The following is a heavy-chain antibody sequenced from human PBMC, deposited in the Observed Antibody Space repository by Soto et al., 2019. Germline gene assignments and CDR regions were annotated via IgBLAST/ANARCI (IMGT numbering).Heavy chain of an antibody. V-gene: IGHV4-31*01. J-gene: IGHJ5*02. Sequence: QVQLQESGPGLVKPSQTLSLTCSVSGGALSCGGYYWSWVRQHPGKGLEWIAYIYSSGSTYHNPSLESQVSISIDTSQKHFSLKLTSVTAADTDVYVCAMGTSKSGYAIDLWGQGTLVTVYS. CDR1: GGALSCGGYY. D-gene: IGHD3-9*01. CDR2: IYSSGST. CDR3: AMGTSKSGYAIDL.